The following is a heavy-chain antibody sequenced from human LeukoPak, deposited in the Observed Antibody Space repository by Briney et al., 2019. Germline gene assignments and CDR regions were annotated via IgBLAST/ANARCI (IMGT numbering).Heavy chain of an antibody. V-gene: IGHV3-74*01. CDR1: EFTFSNYW. J-gene: IGHJ4*02. D-gene: IGHD1-1*01. CDR2: ITGDGSST. Sequence: GGSLRLSCAASEFTFSNYWMHWVRQAPGKGLVWVSWITGDGSSTRYADSVKGRFAISRDNAKNTLYLQVNSLRAEDTAVYYCARSNWTYYFDYWGQGALVTVS. CDR3: ARSNWTYYFDY.